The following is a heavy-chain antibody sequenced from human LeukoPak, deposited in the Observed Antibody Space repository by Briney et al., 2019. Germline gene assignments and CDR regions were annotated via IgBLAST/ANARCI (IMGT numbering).Heavy chain of an antibody. D-gene: IGHD6-6*01. CDR2: INHSGST. J-gene: IGHJ4*02. V-gene: IGHV4-34*01. Sequence: SETLSLTCAVYGGSFSGYYWSWIRQPPGKGLEWIGEINHSGSTNYNPSLKSRVTISVDTSKNQFSLKLSSVTAADTAVYYCARRRTVAARLDYWGQGTLVTVSS. CDR1: GGSFSGYY. CDR3: ARRRTVAARLDY.